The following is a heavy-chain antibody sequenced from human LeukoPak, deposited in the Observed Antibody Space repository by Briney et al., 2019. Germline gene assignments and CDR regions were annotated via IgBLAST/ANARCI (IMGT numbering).Heavy chain of an antibody. CDR1: GGTFSSYA. J-gene: IGHJ2*01. CDR2: IIPILGIA. CDR3: ARDPLAYCGGDCYAYWYFDL. D-gene: IGHD2-21*02. V-gene: IGHV1-69*04. Sequence: GASVKVSCKASGGTFSSYAISWVRQAPGQGLEWMGRIIPILGIANYAQKFQGRVTITADKSTSTAYMELRSLRSDDTAVYYCARDPLAYCGGDCYAYWYFDLWGRGTLVTVSS.